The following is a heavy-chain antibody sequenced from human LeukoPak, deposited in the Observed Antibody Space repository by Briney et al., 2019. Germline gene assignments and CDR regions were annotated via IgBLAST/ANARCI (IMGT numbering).Heavy chain of an antibody. CDR1: GFTFNTYT. D-gene: IGHD6-6*01. CDR3: AILYSSSPIDY. CDR2: ISGSGSST. Sequence: GGSLRLSCAASGFTFNTYTLNWVRQAPGEGLEWVSTISGSGSSTYYADSVKGRFTISRDSSKNTLYLQMNSLRAEDTAVYYCAILYSSSPIDYWGQGTLVTVSS. J-gene: IGHJ4*02. V-gene: IGHV3-23*01.